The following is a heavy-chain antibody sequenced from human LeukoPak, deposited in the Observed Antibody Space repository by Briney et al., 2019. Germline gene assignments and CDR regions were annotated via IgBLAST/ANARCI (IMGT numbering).Heavy chain of an antibody. CDR2: ISGSGGST. J-gene: IGHJ4*02. V-gene: IGHV3-23*01. CDR1: GFTFSSYA. Sequence: GGSLRLSCAASGFTFSSYAMSWVRQAPGKGLEWVSAISGSGGSTYYADSVKGRFTISRDNSKNTLYLQMNSLRAEDTAVYYCAKGGQGYCSSTSCVAFDYWGQGTLVTVSS. CDR3: AKGGQGYCSSTSCVAFDY. D-gene: IGHD2-2*01.